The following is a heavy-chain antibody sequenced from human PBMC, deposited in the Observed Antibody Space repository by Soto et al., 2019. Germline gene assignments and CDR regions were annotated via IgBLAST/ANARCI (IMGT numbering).Heavy chain of an antibody. CDR1: GGSISSYY. D-gene: IGHD2-2*01. Sequence: SETLSLTTSISGGSISSYYWSWIRQPAGKGLEWIGRIYTSGSTNYNPSLKSRVTMSVDTSKNQFSLKLSSVTAADTAVYYCARACSSNSCYDVFDYWGQGTLVTVPQ. CDR3: ARACSSNSCYDVFDY. J-gene: IGHJ4*02. CDR2: IYTSGST. V-gene: IGHV4-4*07.